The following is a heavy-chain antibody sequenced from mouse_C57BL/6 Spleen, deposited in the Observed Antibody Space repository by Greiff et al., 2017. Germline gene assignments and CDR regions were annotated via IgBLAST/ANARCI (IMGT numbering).Heavy chain of an antibody. Sequence: EVQLQQSGPELVKPGDSVKISCKASGYSFTGYFMNWVMQSHGKSLEWIGRINPYNGDTFYNQKFKGKATLTVDKSSSTAHMELRSLTSEDSAVYYCARGPTVVAGDYAMDYWGQGTSVTVSS. J-gene: IGHJ4*01. CDR1: GYSFTGYF. CDR2: INPYNGDT. CDR3: ARGPTVVAGDYAMDY. V-gene: IGHV1-20*01. D-gene: IGHD1-1*01.